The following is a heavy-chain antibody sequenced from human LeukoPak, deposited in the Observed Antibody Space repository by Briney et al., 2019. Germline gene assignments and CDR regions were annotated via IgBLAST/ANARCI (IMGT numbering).Heavy chain of an antibody. CDR3: ARVKGGIAAAGNYFDY. D-gene: IGHD6-13*01. V-gene: IGHV3-23*01. CDR1: GFTFSTYA. Sequence: PGGSLRLSCAASGFTFSTYAMSWVRQAPGKGLEWVSAITDSGGNTYYAAPVKGRFTISRDNSKNTLHLQMNSLRTEDTAVYYCARVKGGIAAAGNYFDYWGQGTLVTVSS. J-gene: IGHJ4*02. CDR2: ITDSGGNT.